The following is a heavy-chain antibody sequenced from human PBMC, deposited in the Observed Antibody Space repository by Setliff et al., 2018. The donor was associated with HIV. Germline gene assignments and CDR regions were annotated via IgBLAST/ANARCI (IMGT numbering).Heavy chain of an antibody. D-gene: IGHD6-19*01. CDR1: GFSFSSYA. V-gene: IGHV3-23*01. J-gene: IGHJ6*02. Sequence: PGGSLRLSCAAFGFSFSSYAMGWVRQAPGKGLEWVSVVSTRGDYTYFADSVKGRFTISRDNSKNTVFLQIKSPRAEDTALYYCARSEGIAVAHDPKNYYYYGLDVWGQGTTVTVS. CDR2: VSTRGDYT. CDR3: ARSEGIAVAHDPKNYYYYGLDV.